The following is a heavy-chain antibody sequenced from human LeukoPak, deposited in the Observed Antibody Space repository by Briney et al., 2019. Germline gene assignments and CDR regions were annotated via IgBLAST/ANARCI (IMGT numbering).Heavy chain of an antibody. CDR1: GYTFTSYG. J-gene: IGHJ4*02. CDR3: ARAYYDSSGYYYSGDLFDY. V-gene: IGHV1-18*01. D-gene: IGHD3-22*01. CDR2: ICAYNGNT. Sequence: ASVNVSCKASGYTFTSYGISWVRQAPGQGLEWMGWICAYNGNTNYAQKLQGRVTMTTDTSTSTAYMELRSLRSDDTAVYYCARAYYDSSGYYYSGDLFDYWGQGTLVTVSS.